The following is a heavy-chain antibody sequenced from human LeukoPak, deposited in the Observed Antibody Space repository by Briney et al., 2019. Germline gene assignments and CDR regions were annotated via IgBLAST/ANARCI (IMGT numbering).Heavy chain of an antibody. CDR3: ARDDTSFDP. CDR2: INQEGSAK. J-gene: IGHJ5*02. V-gene: IGHV3-7*05. D-gene: IGHD2-2*02. Sequence: GGSLRLSCAASGFTFSTFWMTWVRQAPGKGLGWVANINQEGSAKYYVDSVKGRFTISRDNAKNSLYLQMNSLRAEDTAVYYCARDDTSFDPWGQGTLVTVSS. CDR1: GFTFSTFW.